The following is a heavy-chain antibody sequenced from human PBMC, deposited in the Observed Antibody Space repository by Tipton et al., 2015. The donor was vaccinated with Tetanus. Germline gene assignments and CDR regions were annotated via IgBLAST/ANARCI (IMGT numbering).Heavy chain of an antibody. J-gene: IGHJ6*02. D-gene: IGHD3-22*01. CDR3: ARNQRWLPYYYAMDV. Sequence: LSLTCAVSGASISSVDYYWSWLRQAXGKGLEWVGYIYHSGSAYYKPSLKGRVTISVDRSKNQFSLNVSSVTAADTAVYYCARNQRWLPYYYAMDVWGRGTTVTVSS. CDR2: IYHSGSA. CDR1: GASISSVDYY. V-gene: IGHV4-30-4*01.